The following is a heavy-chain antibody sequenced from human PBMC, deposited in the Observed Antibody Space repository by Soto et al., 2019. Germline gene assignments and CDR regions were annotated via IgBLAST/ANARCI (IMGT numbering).Heavy chain of an antibody. CDR3: AGAYYDFWSGNIVDY. Sequence: SETLSLTCTVSGGSISSYYWSWIRQPPGKGLEWIGYIYYSGSTNYNPSLKSRVTISVDTSKNQFSLKLSSVTAADTAVYYCAGAYYDFWSGNIVDYWGQGTLVTVSS. CDR1: GGSISSYY. CDR2: IYYSGST. D-gene: IGHD3-3*01. V-gene: IGHV4-59*08. J-gene: IGHJ4*02.